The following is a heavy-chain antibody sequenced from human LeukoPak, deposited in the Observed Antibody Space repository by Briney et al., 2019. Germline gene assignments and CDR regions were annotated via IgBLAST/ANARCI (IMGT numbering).Heavy chain of an antibody. CDR3: ARHRCSSTTCSFDS. Sequence: GGSLRLSCAASGFTFNNYAMTWVRQTPGKGPEWVSLISWKGDTTAYAESVRGRFTISRDNAKNSLYLHINSLRPEDTAFYRCARHRCSSTTCSFDSWGQGSLVTVSS. CDR2: ISWKGDTT. D-gene: IGHD2-2*01. CDR1: GFTFNNYA. V-gene: IGHV3-20*01. J-gene: IGHJ4*02.